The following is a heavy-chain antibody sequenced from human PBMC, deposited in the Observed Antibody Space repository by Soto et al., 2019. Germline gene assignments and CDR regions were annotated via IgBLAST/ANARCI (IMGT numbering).Heavy chain of an antibody. V-gene: IGHV4-34*01. Sequence: SETLSLTCAVYGGSFSGYYCSWIRQPPGKGLEWIGEINHSGSTNYNPSLKSRVTISVDTSKNQFSLKLSSVTAADTAVYYCARGSRLYYYDSSGYYYGDAFDIWGQGTMVTVSS. CDR1: GGSFSGYY. CDR2: INHSGST. CDR3: ARGSRLYYYDSSGYYYGDAFDI. J-gene: IGHJ3*02. D-gene: IGHD3-22*01.